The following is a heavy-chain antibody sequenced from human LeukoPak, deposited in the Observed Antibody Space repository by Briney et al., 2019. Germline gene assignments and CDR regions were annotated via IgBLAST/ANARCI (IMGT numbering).Heavy chain of an antibody. J-gene: IGHJ4*02. CDR1: GGSISSYY. Sequence: SETLSLTCTVSGGSISSYYWSWIRQPPGKGLEWIGYIYYSGSTNYNPSLKSRVTISVDTSKNQFSLKLSSVTAADTAVYYCARGPTVTTEYYFDYWGQGTLVTVSS. V-gene: IGHV4-59*01. CDR3: ARGPTVTTEYYFDY. D-gene: IGHD4-11*01. CDR2: IYYSGST.